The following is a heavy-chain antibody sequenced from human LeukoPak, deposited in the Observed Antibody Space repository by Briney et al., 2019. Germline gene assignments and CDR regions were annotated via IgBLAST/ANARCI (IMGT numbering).Heavy chain of an antibody. CDR1: GFTFSSYV. CDR2: ISYDGSNK. V-gene: IGHV3-30*18. Sequence: GRSLRLSCAASGFTFSSYVMHWVRQAPGKGLEWVAVISYDGSNKYYADSVKGRFTISRDNSKNTLYLQMNSLRAEDTAIYSCAKNGDRGAYCSGGTCYPYYYYNMDVWGKGTTVTISS. J-gene: IGHJ6*03. D-gene: IGHD2-15*01. CDR3: AKNGDRGAYCSGGTCYPYYYYNMDV.